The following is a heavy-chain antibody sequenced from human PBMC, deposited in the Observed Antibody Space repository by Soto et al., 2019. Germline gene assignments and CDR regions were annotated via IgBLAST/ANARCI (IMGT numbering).Heavy chain of an antibody. CDR2: IYHSGST. D-gene: IGHD3-22*01. Sequence: QVQLQESGPGLVKPSGTLSLTCAVSGGSISSSNWWSWVRQPPGKGLEWIGEIYHSGSTNYNPSLKSRVTISVDKSKNQFSLKLSSVTAADTAVYYCARAGPYDSSGYYYVAEYFQHWGQGTLVTVSS. V-gene: IGHV4-4*02. J-gene: IGHJ1*01. CDR3: ARAGPYDSSGYYYVAEYFQH. CDR1: GGSISSSNW.